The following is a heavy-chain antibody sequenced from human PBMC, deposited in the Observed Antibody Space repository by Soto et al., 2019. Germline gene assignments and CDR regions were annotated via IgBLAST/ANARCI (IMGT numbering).Heavy chain of an antibody. D-gene: IGHD6-19*01. Sequence: QVQLVQSGAEEKKPGASVKVSCKASGYTFTSYAMRWVRQAPGQRLEWMGWINAGNGNTKYSQKFQGRVTITRDTSASTAYMELRSLRSEDTAVYYCARVGGWYVPDYWGQGTLVTVSS. CDR2: INAGNGNT. V-gene: IGHV1-3*05. J-gene: IGHJ4*02. CDR1: GYTFTSYA. CDR3: ARVGGWYVPDY.